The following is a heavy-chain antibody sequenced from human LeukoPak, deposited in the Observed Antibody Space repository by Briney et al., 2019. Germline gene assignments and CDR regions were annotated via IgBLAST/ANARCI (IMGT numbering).Heavy chain of an antibody. D-gene: IGHD2-2*01. Sequence: TGGSLRLSCAASGFTFNNYAMAWVRQAPGEGLEWVSGISGYGGSTYYADSVKGRFTISRDNSKNTLYLQMNSLRAEDTALYSCARDTVVPTAGNASDIWGQGTMVTVSS. V-gene: IGHV3-23*01. CDR2: ISGYGGST. J-gene: IGHJ3*02. CDR1: GFTFNNYA. CDR3: ARDTVVPTAGNASDI.